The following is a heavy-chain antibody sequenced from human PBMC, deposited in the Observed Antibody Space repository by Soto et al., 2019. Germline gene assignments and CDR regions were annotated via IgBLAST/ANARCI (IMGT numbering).Heavy chain of an antibody. Sequence: EVQLVESGGDMVQPGRSLKLSCVGSGYSFEDYSMHWVRQAPGKGLEWVSGISWNGNFTGYGGSVKGRFTISRDNAKNSLFLQMRRLRLEDTALYYCAGGSWFDWGQGTLVTVSS. CDR2: ISWNGNFT. J-gene: IGHJ4*02. V-gene: IGHV3-9*01. CDR1: GYSFEDYS. D-gene: IGHD2-15*01. CDR3: AGGSWFD.